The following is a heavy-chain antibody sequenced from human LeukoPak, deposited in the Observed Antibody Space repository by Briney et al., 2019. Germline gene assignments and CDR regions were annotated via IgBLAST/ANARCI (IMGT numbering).Heavy chain of an antibody. V-gene: IGHV3-30*02. CDR2: IRYDGSNK. D-gene: IGHD3-22*01. J-gene: IGHJ4*02. CDR1: GFTFSSYG. Sequence: TGGSLRLSCAASGFTFSSYGMHWVRQAPGKGLEWVAFIRYDGSNKYYGDSVKGRFTISRDNSKNTLYLQMNSLRAEDTAVYYCAKWAPTYYYDSSGYYSFDYWGQGTLVTVSS. CDR3: AKWAPTYYYDSSGYYSFDY.